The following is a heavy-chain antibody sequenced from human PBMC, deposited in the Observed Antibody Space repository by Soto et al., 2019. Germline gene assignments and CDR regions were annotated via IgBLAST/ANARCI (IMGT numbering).Heavy chain of an antibody. CDR3: ARLRITMIVVEHGGDAFDI. J-gene: IGHJ3*02. D-gene: IGHD3-22*01. CDR1: GGSISSSSYY. Sequence: QLQLQESGPGLVKPSETLSLTCTVSGGSISSSSYYWGWIRQPPGKGLEWIGSIYYSGSTYYNPSLKSRVTISVDTSKNQFSLKLSSVTAADTAVYYCARLRITMIVVEHGGDAFDIWGQGTMVTVSS. V-gene: IGHV4-39*01. CDR2: IYYSGST.